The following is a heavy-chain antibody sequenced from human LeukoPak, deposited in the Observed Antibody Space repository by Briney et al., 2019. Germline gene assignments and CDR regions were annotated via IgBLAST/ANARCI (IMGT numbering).Heavy chain of an antibody. J-gene: IGHJ4*02. CDR3: ARVGESIVRGVRLLGHFDY. CDR1: GFTFSSYA. V-gene: IGHV3-30-3*01. CDR2: ISYDGSNK. Sequence: PGGSLRLSCAASGFTFSSYAMHWVRQAPGKGLEWVAVISYDGSNKYYADSVKGRFTISRDNSKNTLYLQMNSLRAEDTAVYYCARVGESIVRGVRLLGHFDYWGQGTLVTVSS. D-gene: IGHD3-10*01.